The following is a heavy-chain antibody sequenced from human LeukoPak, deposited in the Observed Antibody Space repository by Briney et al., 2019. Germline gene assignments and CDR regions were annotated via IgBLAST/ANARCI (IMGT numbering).Heavy chain of an antibody. CDR1: GGSFSGYY. J-gene: IGHJ5*02. CDR3: AREDDDNWFDP. CDR2: INHSGST. V-gene: IGHV4-34*01. Sequence: SETLSLTCTVYGGSFSGYYWSWIRQPPGKGLEWIGEINHSGSTNYNPSLKSRVTISVDTSKNQFSLKLSSVTAADTAVYYCAREDDDNWFDPWGQGTLVTVSS. D-gene: IGHD2-15*01.